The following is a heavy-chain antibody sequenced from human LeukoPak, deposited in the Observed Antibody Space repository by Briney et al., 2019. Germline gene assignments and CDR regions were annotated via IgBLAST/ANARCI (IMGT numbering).Heavy chain of an antibody. J-gene: IGHJ6*02. V-gene: IGHV4-61*08. CDR1: GGSISSGDYY. D-gene: IGHD3-3*01. Sequence: SETLSLTCTVSGGSISSGDYYWSWIRQPPGKGLEWIGYIYYSGSTNYNPSLKSRVTISVDTSKNQFSLKLSSVTAADTAVYYCARTPGLRFLEWLSDSGYYYYGMDVWGQGTTVTVSS. CDR3: ARTPGLRFLEWLSDSGYYYYGMDV. CDR2: IYYSGST.